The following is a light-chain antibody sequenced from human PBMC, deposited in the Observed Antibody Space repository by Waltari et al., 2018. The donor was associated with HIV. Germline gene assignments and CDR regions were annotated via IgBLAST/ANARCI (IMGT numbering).Light chain of an antibody. CDR3: SSYTSSSVV. V-gene: IGLV2-14*01. CDR2: EVS. CDR1: SSDVGGYNY. Sequence: QSALTQPASVSGSPGQSIPISCTGTSSDVGGYNYVSWYPQHPGKAPKLMIYEVSNRPSGVSNRFSGSKSGNTASLTISGLQAEDEADYYCSSYTSSSVVFGGGTKLTVL. J-gene: IGLJ2*01.